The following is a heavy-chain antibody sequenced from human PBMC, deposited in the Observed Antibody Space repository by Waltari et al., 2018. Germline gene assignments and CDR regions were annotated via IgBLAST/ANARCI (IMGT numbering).Heavy chain of an antibody. J-gene: IGHJ4*02. CDR1: GGSFSGYY. V-gene: IGHV4-34*01. Sequence: QVQLQQWGAGLLKPSEPLSLTCAVYGGSFSGYYWSWIRQPPGKGLEWIGEINHSGSTNYNPSLKSRVTISVDTSKNQFSLKLSSVTAADTAVYYCARRRGSSSFDYWGQGTLVTVSS. CDR3: ARRRGSSSFDY. D-gene: IGHD6-6*01. CDR2: INHSGST.